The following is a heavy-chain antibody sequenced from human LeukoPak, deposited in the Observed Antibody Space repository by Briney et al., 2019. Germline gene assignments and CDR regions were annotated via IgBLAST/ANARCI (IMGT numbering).Heavy chain of an antibody. J-gene: IGHJ4*02. CDR2: VCYNGST. CDR3: ARGSGYSYDYNY. Sequence: SETLSLTCSVSGDSISSYFWAWIRQPPGKGLEWIGYVCYNGSTNYNPSLRNRVAISIDTSKNQFSLKLSSVTAADTAVYYCARGSGYSYDYNYWGQGTLVTVSS. V-gene: IGHV4-59*12. CDR1: GDSISSYF. D-gene: IGHD5-18*01.